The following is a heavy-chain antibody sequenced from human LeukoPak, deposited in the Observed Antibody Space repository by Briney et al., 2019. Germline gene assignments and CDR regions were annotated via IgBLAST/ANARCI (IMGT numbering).Heavy chain of an antibody. Sequence: PGGSLRLSCAASGFTFSNAWMSWVRQAPGKGLEWVGRIKSKTDGGTTDYAAPVKGRFTISRDDSKNTLYLQMNSLKTEDTAVYYCAKDPHAPYDSSGYGFDPWGQGTLVTVSS. V-gene: IGHV3-15*01. D-gene: IGHD3-22*01. CDR1: GFTFSNAW. CDR2: IKSKTDGGTT. CDR3: AKDPHAPYDSSGYGFDP. J-gene: IGHJ5*02.